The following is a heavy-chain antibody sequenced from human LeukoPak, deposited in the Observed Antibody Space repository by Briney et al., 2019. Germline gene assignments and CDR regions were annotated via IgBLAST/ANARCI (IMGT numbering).Heavy chain of an antibody. CDR1: GFTFSSPA. J-gene: IGHJ4*02. CDR2: ITPSGDGT. V-gene: IGHV3-23*01. D-gene: IGHD3-3*01. CDR3: ARAPGVLNWVSLIYYFDN. Sequence: GGSLRLSCAASGFTFSSPAMSWVRQTPGKGLEWVSSITPSGDGTYYAASVKGRFTISRDNSQSTLYLQMDSLRPEDTAVYYCARAPGVLNWVSLIYYFDNWGQGTLVSVSS.